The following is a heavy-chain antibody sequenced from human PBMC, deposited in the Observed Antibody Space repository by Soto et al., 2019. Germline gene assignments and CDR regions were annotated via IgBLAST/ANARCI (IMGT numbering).Heavy chain of an antibody. CDR3: ALYCSSTSCYAHFDY. CDR2: INPSGGST. J-gene: IGHJ4*02. CDR1: GYTFTSYY. V-gene: IGHV1-46*01. D-gene: IGHD2-2*01. Sequence: GASVKVSCKASGYTFTSYYMHWVRQAPGQGLEWMGIINPSGGSTSYAQKFQGRVTMTRDTSTSTVYMELSSLRSEDTAVYYCALYCSSTSCYAHFDYWGQGTLVTVSS.